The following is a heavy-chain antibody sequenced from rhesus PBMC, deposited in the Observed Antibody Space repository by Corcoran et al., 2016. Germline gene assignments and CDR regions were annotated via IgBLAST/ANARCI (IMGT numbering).Heavy chain of an antibody. CDR2: ISGSRGST. J-gene: IGHJ6*01. D-gene: IGHD1-7*02. V-gene: IGHV4-165*02. CDR1: GGSFSGYY. CDR3: ARTNWNDWGLDS. Sequence: QVQLQESGPGLVKHSETLSLTCAVSGGSFSGYYWGWIRQSPGKGLEWIGYISGSRGSTDYNPARNSRVTISTDTSKNQFSLKLSSVTAADTAVYYCARTNWNDWGLDSWGQGVVVTVSS.